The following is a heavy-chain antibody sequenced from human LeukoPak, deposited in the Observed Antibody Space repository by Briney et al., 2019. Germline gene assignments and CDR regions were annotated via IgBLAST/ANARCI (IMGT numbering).Heavy chain of an antibody. J-gene: IGHJ6*02. Sequence: SETLSLTCTVSGGSISSSSYYWGWIRQPPGKGLEWIGRIYYSESTYYNPSLKSRVTISVDTSKNQFSLKLSSVTAADTAVYYCARVSGPLNVWGQGTTVTVSS. V-gene: IGHV4-39*01. CDR1: GGSISSSSYY. CDR3: ARVSGPLNV. CDR2: IYYSEST.